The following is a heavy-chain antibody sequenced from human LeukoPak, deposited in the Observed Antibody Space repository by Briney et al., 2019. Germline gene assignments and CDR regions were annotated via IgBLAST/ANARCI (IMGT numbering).Heavy chain of an antibody. CDR2: INHSGST. V-gene: IGHV4-34*01. J-gene: IGHJ6*03. Sequence: SETLSHTCAVYGGSFSGYYWSWIRQPPGKGLEWLGEINHSGSTNYNPSLKSRVTISVDTSKNQFSLKLSSVTAADTAVYYCARGPLRGYSGYDWGYYYYYMDVWGKGTTVTVSS. CDR1: GGSFSGYY. CDR3: ARGPLRGYSGYDWGYYYYYMDV. D-gene: IGHD5-12*01.